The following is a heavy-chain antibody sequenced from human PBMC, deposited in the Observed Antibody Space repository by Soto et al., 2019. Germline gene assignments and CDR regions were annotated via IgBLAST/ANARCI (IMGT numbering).Heavy chain of an antibody. CDR1: GFTFSGSA. J-gene: IGHJ4*02. Sequence: EVQLVESGGGVVQPGGSQKLSCAASGFTFSGSAMHWVRQASGKGQEWAGRIRSKANSCAPAYAASVKGRFTNSRDDSKNTAFLQMNSLKTEDTAVYYCTRHRDYRSGGSCYTPDFDYWGQGTLVTVSS. V-gene: IGHV3-73*02. CDR3: TRHRDYRSGGSCYTPDFDY. D-gene: IGHD2-15*01. CDR2: IRSKANSCAP.